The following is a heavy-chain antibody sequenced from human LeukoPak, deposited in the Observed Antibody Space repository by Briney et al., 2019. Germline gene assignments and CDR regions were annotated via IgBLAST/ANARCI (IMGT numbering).Heavy chain of an antibody. V-gene: IGHV1-18*01. Sequence: ASVKVSCKASGYTFTSYGISWVRQAPGQGLEWMGWISAYNGNTNYAQKLQGRVTMTTDTSTSTAYMELRSLRSDDTAVYYCARDSVSIVAATRAVFDYWGQGTLVTVSS. CDR3: ARDSVSIVAATRAVFDY. J-gene: IGHJ4*02. CDR2: ISAYNGNT. D-gene: IGHD1-26*01. CDR1: GYTFTSYG.